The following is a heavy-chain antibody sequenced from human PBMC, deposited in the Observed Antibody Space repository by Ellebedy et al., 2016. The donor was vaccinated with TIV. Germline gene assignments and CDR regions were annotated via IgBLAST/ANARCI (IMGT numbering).Heavy chain of an antibody. Sequence: MPGGSLRLSCTVSGASINGYYWSWIRQPPGKGLECIGHIYYIGTTNYNPSLKSRVTISVDTSKNQVFLKLRSLTAADTAVYFCARQGPYDFDLDYWGQGILVTVSS. CDR1: GASINGYY. CDR2: IYYIGTT. V-gene: IGHV4-59*08. CDR3: ARQGPYDFDLDY. J-gene: IGHJ4*02. D-gene: IGHD3-3*01.